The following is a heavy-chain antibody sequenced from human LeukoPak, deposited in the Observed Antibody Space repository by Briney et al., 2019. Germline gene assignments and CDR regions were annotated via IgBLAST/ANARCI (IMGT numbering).Heavy chain of an antibody. V-gene: IGHV2-70*11. CDR3: ARIRVGADIDY. D-gene: IGHD1-26*01. CDR1: GISLSTSGMC. Sequence: SGPTLVKPTQTLALTCTFSGISLSTSGMCVSWIRQPPGKALEWLARIDWVDDKYYSTSLKTRLTISKDTSKNQVVLTMTNMAPGDTATYYCARIRVGADIDYWGQGTLVTVSS. CDR2: IDWVDDK. J-gene: IGHJ4*02.